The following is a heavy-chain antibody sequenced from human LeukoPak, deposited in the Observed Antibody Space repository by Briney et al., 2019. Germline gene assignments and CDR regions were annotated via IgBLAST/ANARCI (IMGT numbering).Heavy chain of an antibody. Sequence: GASVTVSCKASGYSFTSYYMHWVRQAPGQGLEWMGIINPSGGSTSYAQKFQGRVTMTRDMSTSTVYMELSSLRSDDTAVYYCARDYYDSSGQDVFDIWGQGTMVTVSS. CDR3: ARDYYDSSGQDVFDI. CDR1: GYSFTSYY. V-gene: IGHV1-46*01. J-gene: IGHJ3*02. CDR2: INPSGGST. D-gene: IGHD3-22*01.